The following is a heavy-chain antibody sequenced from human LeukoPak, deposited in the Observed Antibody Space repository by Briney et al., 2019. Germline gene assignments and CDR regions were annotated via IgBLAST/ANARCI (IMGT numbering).Heavy chain of an antibody. D-gene: IGHD3-10*01. CDR3: ARDSGSGIIGDAFDI. CDR1: CYSISSGSY. CDR2: RST. Sequence: SETLSLTCTVSCYSISSGSYWGWIRQPPGKGLEWIASRSTYYNPSLKSRVTISVDTSKNQFSLKLSSVTAADTAVYYCARDSGSGIIGDAFDIWGQGTMVTVSS. J-gene: IGHJ3*02. V-gene: IGHV4-38-2*02.